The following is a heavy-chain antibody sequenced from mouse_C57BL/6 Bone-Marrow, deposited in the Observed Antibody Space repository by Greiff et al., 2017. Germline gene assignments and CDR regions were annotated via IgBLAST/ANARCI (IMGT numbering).Heavy chain of an antibody. CDR2: IYPGSGST. D-gene: IGHD1-1*01. Sequence: QVQLQQPGAELVKPGASVKMSCTASGYTFTSCWITWVKQRPGQGLEWIGDIYPGSGSTNYNEKFKSKATLTVDTSSSTAYMQLSSLTSEDSAVYYCATYGSSFFDYWGQGTTLTVSS. V-gene: IGHV1-55*01. CDR1: GYTFTSCW. CDR3: ATYGSSFFDY. J-gene: IGHJ2*01.